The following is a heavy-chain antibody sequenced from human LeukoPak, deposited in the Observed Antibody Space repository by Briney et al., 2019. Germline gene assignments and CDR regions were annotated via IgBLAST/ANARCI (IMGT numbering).Heavy chain of an antibody. V-gene: IGHV4-31*03. CDR3: ARETTVTTLMDV. CDR2: IYYSGST. J-gene: IGHJ6*04. D-gene: IGHD4-17*01. Sequence: PSQTLSLTCTVSGGSISSGGYYGSWIRQHPGKGLEWIGYIYYSGSTYYNPSLKSRVTISVDTSKNQFSLKLSSVTAADTAVYYCARETTVTTLMDVWGKGTTVTVSS. CDR1: GGSISSGGYY.